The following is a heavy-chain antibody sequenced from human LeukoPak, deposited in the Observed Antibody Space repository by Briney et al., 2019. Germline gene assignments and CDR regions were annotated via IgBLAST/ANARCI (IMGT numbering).Heavy chain of an antibody. V-gene: IGHV3-23*01. CDR3: AKDPTLWFGELLFDY. CDR1: GFTFSSYG. CDR2: ISGSGGST. Sequence: GGSLRLSCAASGFTFSSYGMSWVRQAPGKGLEWASGISGSGGSTYYADSVKGRFTISRDNSNNTLYLQMNSLRAEDTAVYYCAKDPTLWFGELLFDYWGQGTLVTVSS. J-gene: IGHJ4*02. D-gene: IGHD3-10*01.